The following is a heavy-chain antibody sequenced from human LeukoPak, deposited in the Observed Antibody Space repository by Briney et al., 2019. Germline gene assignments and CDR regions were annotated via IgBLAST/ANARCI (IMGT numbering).Heavy chain of an antibody. J-gene: IGHJ4*02. Sequence: SETLSLTSTVSGGSLSSYYWSWIRPPPGKGLEWVGYTYYSGSTNYNPALKRRVTISEKTSRNQSTLKLSYGTAAYTAVYYCARSYYDFWSGFDYWGQGTLVTVSS. CDR3: ARSYYDFWSGFDY. CDR2: TYYSGST. D-gene: IGHD3-3*01. CDR1: GGSLSSYY. V-gene: IGHV4-59*01.